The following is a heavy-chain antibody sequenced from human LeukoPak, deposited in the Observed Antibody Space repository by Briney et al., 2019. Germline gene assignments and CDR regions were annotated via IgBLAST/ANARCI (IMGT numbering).Heavy chain of an antibody. V-gene: IGHV3-30*02. CDR3: AKDLFLTRELLPYFDY. CDR2: IRYDGSNK. CDR1: GFTFSSYG. Sequence: PGGSLRLSCAASGFTFSSYGMHWVRQAPGKGLEWVAFIRYDGSNKYYADSVKGRFTIPRDNSKNTLYLQMNSLRAEDTAVYYCAKDLFLTRELLPYFDYWGQGTLVTVSS. D-gene: IGHD1-26*01. J-gene: IGHJ4*02.